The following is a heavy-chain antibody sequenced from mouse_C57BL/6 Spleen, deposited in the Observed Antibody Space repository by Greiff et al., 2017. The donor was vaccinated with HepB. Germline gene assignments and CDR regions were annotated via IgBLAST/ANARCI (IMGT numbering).Heavy chain of an antibody. CDR2: ISSGSSTI. V-gene: IGHV5-17*01. CDR3: ARNGYYRGNFGAMDY. Sequence: EVQLVESGGGLVKPGGSLKLSCAASGFTFSDYGMHWVRQAPEKGLEWVAYISSGSSTIYYADTVKGRFTISRDNAKNTLFLQMTSLRSEDTAMYYCARNGYYRGNFGAMDYWGQGTSVTVSS. CDR1: GFTFSDYG. D-gene: IGHD2-3*01. J-gene: IGHJ4*01.